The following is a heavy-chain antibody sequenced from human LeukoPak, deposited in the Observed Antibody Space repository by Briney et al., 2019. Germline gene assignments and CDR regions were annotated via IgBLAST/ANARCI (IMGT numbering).Heavy chain of an antibody. CDR2: ISYDGSNK. V-gene: IGHV3-30-3*01. J-gene: IGHJ4*02. D-gene: IGHD5-24*01. CDR1: GFTFSSYA. Sequence: GGSLRLSCAASGFTFSSYAMHWVRQAPGKGLEWVAVISYDGSNKYYADSVKGRFTISRDNSKNTLYLQMNSPRAEDTAVYYCARGEMATVPSFDYWGQGTLVTVSS. CDR3: ARGEMATVPSFDY.